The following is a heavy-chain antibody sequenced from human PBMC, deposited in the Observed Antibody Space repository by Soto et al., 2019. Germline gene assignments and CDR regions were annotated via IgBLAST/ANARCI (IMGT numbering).Heavy chain of an antibody. J-gene: IGHJ3*02. Sequence: EVQLVESGGGLVQPGRSLRLSCAASGFTFDDYAMHWVRQAPGKGLEWVSGISWNSGSIGYADSVKGRFTISRDNAKNSLYLQMNSLRAEDTALYYCAKDMEGSMYYDFWSAALLAAFDIWGQGTMVTVSS. CDR2: ISWNSGSI. CDR3: AKDMEGSMYYDFWSAALLAAFDI. V-gene: IGHV3-9*01. CDR1: GFTFDDYA. D-gene: IGHD3-3*01.